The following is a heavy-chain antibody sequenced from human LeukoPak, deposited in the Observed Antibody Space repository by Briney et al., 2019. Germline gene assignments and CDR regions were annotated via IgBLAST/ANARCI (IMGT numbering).Heavy chain of an antibody. Sequence: GGSLRLSCAASGFTFSSYGMSWVRRAPGKGLAWVSGISWNSANIGYADSVKGRFTISRDNAKNSLYLQMDSLRAEDTAFYYCTKTLFGSGSPNAFDIWGQGTMVTVSS. CDR3: TKTLFGSGSPNAFDI. D-gene: IGHD3-10*01. J-gene: IGHJ3*02. CDR1: GFTFSSYG. V-gene: IGHV3-9*01. CDR2: ISWNSANI.